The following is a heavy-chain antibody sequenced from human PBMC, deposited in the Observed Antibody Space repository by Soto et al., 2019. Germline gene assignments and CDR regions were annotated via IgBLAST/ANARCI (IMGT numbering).Heavy chain of an antibody. V-gene: IGHV3-23*01. CDR1: GFTVSSYA. CDR2: ISGSGST. J-gene: IGHJ6*03. Sequence: EVQLLESGGGLVQPGGSLRLSCAASGFTVSSYAMSWVRQAPGKGLEWVSVISGSGSTYSSDSVKGRFTISRDSSKNTVYLQMNSLRAEDAAVYYCAKAIRFTFTTGCYMDVWGRGTTVTVSS. D-gene: IGHD3-16*01. CDR3: AKAIRFTFTTGCYMDV.